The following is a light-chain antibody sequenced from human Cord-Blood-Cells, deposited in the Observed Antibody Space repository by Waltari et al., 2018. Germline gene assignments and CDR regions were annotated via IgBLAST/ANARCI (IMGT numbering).Light chain of an antibody. V-gene: IGKV1-39*01. CDR1: QSISSY. J-gene: IGKJ4*01. Sequence: DIQMTQSPSSLSASVGDRVTITCRASQSISSYLNWYQQKPGTAPKLLIYAASSLQSGVPSRFSGSGSGTDFTLTISSLQPEDFATYYCQQSYSLTFGGGTKVEIK. CDR3: QQSYSLT. CDR2: AAS.